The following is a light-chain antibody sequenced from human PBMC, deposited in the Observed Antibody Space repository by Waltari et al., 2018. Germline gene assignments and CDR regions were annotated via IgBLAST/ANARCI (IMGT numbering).Light chain of an antibody. CDR2: DAS. CDR1: QTVSKNY. J-gene: IGKJ4*01. Sequence: EIVLTQSPGTLSLSPGERATLSCRASQTVSKNYLAWYQQKPGQAPKPLIADASNRDTGIPDRFSGSGSGTDFTLTISRLEPEDFAVYYCQQCAISPLTFGGGTKVEI. V-gene: IGKV3-20*01. CDR3: QQCAISPLT.